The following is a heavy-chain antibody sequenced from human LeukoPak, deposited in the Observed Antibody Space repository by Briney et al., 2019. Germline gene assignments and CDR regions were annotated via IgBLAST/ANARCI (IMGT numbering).Heavy chain of an antibody. Sequence: GGSLRLSCAASGFTFRLYAMSWVRQAPGKGLEWVSGLDGDSGRTYYADSVKGRFTVSRDNSKNTLYLQMSSLRDEDTAVYYCAREQQAVYMDVWGKGTTVTVSS. CDR2: LDGDSGRT. CDR3: AREQQAVYMDV. CDR1: GFTFRLYA. D-gene: IGHD6-13*01. J-gene: IGHJ6*03. V-gene: IGHV3-23*01.